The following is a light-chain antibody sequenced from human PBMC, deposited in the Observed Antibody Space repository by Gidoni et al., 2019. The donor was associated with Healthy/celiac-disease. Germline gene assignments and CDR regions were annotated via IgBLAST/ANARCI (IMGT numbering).Light chain of an antibody. CDR3: QQYYSPPTWT. J-gene: IGKJ1*01. Sequence: DIVMNQSPDSLAVSLGERATINCKSSQSVLYSSKNKNYLAWYQQKPGQPPKLLIYWSSTRDSGVPDRFSGSGSGPDFTLTISRLQAEDVAVYYCQQYYSPPTWTFGQGTKVEFK. V-gene: IGKV4-1*01. CDR1: QSVLYSSKNKNY. CDR2: WSS.